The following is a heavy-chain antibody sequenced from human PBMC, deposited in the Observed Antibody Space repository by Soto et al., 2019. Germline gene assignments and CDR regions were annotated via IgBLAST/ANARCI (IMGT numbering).Heavy chain of an antibody. CDR2: ISGSGGTT. Sequence: GGSLRLSCAASGFTFSSYAMSWVRQAPGKGLEWVSAISGSGGTTYYADSVKGRVTISRDNSKNTLFLEMNSLRADDTAVYYCAKALVGGSLYYFDYWGQGTTVAVYS. V-gene: IGHV3-23*01. CDR1: GFTFSSYA. J-gene: IGHJ4*02. D-gene: IGHD1-26*01. CDR3: AKALVGGSLYYFDY.